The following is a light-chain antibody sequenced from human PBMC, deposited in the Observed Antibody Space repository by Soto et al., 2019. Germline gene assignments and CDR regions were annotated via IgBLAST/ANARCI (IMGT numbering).Light chain of an antibody. V-gene: IGLV2-8*01. CDR3: SSYAGSNIFGV. J-gene: IGLJ1*01. Sequence: QSVLTQPPSASGSPGQPVTISCTGTSSDVGGYNYVSWYQQHPGKAPKLIIYEVSKRPSGVPDRFSGSKSGNTASLTVSGLQAEDEADYYCSSYAGSNIFGVFGTGTKVTVL. CDR1: SSDVGGYNY. CDR2: EVS.